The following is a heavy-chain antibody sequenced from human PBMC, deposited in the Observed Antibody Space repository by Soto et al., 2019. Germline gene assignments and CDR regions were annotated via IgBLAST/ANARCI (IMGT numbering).Heavy chain of an antibody. CDR3: ARRARVQLWNQYYFDY. V-gene: IGHV4-39*01. D-gene: IGHD5-18*01. Sequence: QLQLQESGPGLVKPSETLSLTCTVSGGSISSSSYYWGWIRQPPGKGLEWIGSIYYSGSTYYNPSLKSRVTISVDTSKNQFSLKLSSVTAADTAVYYCARRARVQLWNQYYFDYWGQGTLVTVSS. CDR1: GGSISSSSYY. CDR2: IYYSGST. J-gene: IGHJ4*02.